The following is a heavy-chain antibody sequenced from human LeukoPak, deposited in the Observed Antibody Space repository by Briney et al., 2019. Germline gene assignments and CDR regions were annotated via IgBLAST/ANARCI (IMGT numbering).Heavy chain of an antibody. CDR1: GFTFSSFW. CDR3: ARDTETNDAFDI. Sequence: GGSLRLSCAASGFTFSSFWMHWVRQAPGKGPVWVSHINSDGSSTSYADYVKSRFTISRDNAKNTLYLQMHSLRAEDTAVYYCARDTETNDAFDIWGQGTMVTVSS. CDR2: INSDGSST. J-gene: IGHJ3*02. V-gene: IGHV3-74*01. D-gene: IGHD2-8*02.